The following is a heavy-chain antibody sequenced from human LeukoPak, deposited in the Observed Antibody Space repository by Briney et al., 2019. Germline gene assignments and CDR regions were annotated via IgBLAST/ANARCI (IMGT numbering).Heavy chain of an antibody. D-gene: IGHD3-10*01. V-gene: IGHV3-48*03. CDR2: ISSSGSTI. J-gene: IGHJ4*02. CDR1: GFTFSSYE. Sequence: GGSLRLSCAASGFTFSSYEMNWVRQAPRKGLEWGSYISSSGSTIYYADSVKGRFTISRDNAKNSLYLQMNSLRAEDTAVYYCARSPRGYFDYWGQGTLVTVSS. CDR3: ARSPRGYFDY.